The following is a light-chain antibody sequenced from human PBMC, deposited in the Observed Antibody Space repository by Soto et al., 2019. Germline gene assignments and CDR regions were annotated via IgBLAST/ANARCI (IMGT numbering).Light chain of an antibody. CDR2: KVS. V-gene: IGKV2-30*02. CDR1: QSLVHSDGNTY. Sequence: QSLVHSDGNTYLSWFRQRPGQSPRRLIYKVSNREAGVPDSFSGSGSGTDFTLKISRVEAADVGVYYCMQALQSLTFGQGTRLEIK. J-gene: IGKJ5*01. CDR3: MQALQSLT.